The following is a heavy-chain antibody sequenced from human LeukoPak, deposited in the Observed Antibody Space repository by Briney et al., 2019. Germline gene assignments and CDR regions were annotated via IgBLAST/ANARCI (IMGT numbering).Heavy chain of an antibody. V-gene: IGHV3-7*04. CDR1: GFTFSNYW. CDR2: IKEDGSAE. D-gene: IGHD3-9*01. J-gene: IGHJ6*03. Sequence: GGSLRLSCAASGFTSGFTFSNYWMSWVRQAPGKGLEWVANIKEDGSAEFYVDSVKGRFTISRDNAKNSLYLQMNTLRAEDTAVYYCARATIGADSYYYYMDVWGKGTTVTVSS. CDR3: ARATIGADSYYYYMDV.